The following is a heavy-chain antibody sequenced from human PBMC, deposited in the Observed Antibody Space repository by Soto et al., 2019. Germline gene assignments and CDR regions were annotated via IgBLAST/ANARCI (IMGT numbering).Heavy chain of an antibody. J-gene: IGHJ5*02. V-gene: IGHV1-18*01. CDR1: GYIFTSYG. CDR2: ISVYNGNT. D-gene: IGHD2-2*01. Sequence: GASVKVSCKASGYIFTSYGISWVRQAPGQGLEWMGWISVYNGNTNYAQKLQGRVTMTTDTSTSTAYMELRSLRSDDTAVYYCARVRGLYCSSTSCYAEAWFDPWGQGTLVTVSS. CDR3: ARVRGLYCSSTSCYAEAWFDP.